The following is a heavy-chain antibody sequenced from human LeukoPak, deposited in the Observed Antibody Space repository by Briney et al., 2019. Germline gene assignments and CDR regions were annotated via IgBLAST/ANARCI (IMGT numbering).Heavy chain of an antibody. Sequence: PSETLSLTCTVSGGSISSYSWSWIRQPPGKGLEWIRYIYYTGSSNYNPSLKSRVSISLDTSENHFSLRLSSVTAADTAVYYCARRAYSYGHYYYFDFWGRGTLVTVSS. J-gene: IGHJ4*02. CDR1: GGSISSYS. D-gene: IGHD5-18*01. CDR3: ARRAYSYGHYYYFDF. CDR2: IYYTGSS. V-gene: IGHV4-59*01.